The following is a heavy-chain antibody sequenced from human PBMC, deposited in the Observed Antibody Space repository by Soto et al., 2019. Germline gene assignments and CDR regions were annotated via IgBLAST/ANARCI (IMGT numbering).Heavy chain of an antibody. Sequence: PSETLSLTCSVSGGSISSGDYYWTWIRQHPGKGLEWIGYIYYSGNTYYNPSLQSRVSISLDTSKNQFSLNLYSVTAADTAMYYCARGSFSSSSSWFDPWGQGTMVTVYS. CDR2: IYYSGNT. CDR1: GGSISSGDYY. D-gene: IGHD6-6*01. CDR3: ARGSFSSSSSWFDP. V-gene: IGHV4-31*03. J-gene: IGHJ5*02.